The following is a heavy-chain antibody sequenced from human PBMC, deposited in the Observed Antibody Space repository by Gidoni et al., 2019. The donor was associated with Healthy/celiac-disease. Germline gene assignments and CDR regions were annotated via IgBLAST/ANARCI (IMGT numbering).Heavy chain of an antibody. CDR3: ARGENFCSGYGMDV. Sequence: QVQLVQSGAEVKKPGASVKVSCKASGYTFTSYDSNWVRQATGQGLACMGWMNPSSGNTCYAQNFQGRVTMTRNTSISTAYRELSSLRSDDTAVDYCARGENFCSGYGMDVWGQGTTVTVSS. D-gene: IGHD3-3*01. J-gene: IGHJ6*02. CDR2: MNPSSGNT. V-gene: IGHV1-8*01. CDR1: GYTFTSYD.